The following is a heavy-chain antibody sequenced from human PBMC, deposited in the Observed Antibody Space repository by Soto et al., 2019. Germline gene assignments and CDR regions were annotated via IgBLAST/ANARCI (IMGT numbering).Heavy chain of an antibody. CDR1: GFSFDDYA. V-gene: IGHV3-43D*04. CDR3: AKDAGTGQGDYYYGMDV. Sequence: XGSLRLSFAASGFSFDDYAMHWVRQAPGKGLEWVSLISWDGGSTYYADSVKGRFTISRDNSKNSLYLQMNSLRAEDTALYYCAKDAGTGQGDYYYGMDVWGQGTTVTVSS. CDR2: ISWDGGST. J-gene: IGHJ6*02.